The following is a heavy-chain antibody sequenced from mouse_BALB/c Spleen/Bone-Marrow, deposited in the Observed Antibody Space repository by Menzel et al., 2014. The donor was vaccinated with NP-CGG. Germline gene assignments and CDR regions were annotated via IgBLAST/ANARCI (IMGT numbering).Heavy chain of an antibody. Sequence: VQLQQSGPSLVKPPQTLSLTCSVTGDSITSGYWNWIRKFPGNKLEYMGYISYSGSTYYNPSLKSRISITRDTSKNQYYLQLNSVTTEDTATYYCARYPLNYYGSPWFAYWGQGTLVTVSA. V-gene: IGHV3-8*02. J-gene: IGHJ3*01. CDR3: ARYPLNYYGSPWFAY. CDR2: ISYSGST. D-gene: IGHD1-1*01. CDR1: GDSITSGY.